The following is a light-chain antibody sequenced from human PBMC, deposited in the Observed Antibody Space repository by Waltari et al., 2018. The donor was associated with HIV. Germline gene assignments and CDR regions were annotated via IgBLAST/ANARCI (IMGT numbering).Light chain of an antibody. CDR1: QTLRSY. V-gene: IGKV3-11*01. Sequence: EIVLTQSPATLSLSPGEKATLSCRASQTLRSYLAWYQQKPGQPPRLLIYDASTRATGVPARFSGSVSGTDFTLTISSLEPEDFAVYYCQQRGNWPPAATFGGGTRVEIK. CDR3: QQRGNWPPAAT. CDR2: DAS. J-gene: IGKJ4*01.